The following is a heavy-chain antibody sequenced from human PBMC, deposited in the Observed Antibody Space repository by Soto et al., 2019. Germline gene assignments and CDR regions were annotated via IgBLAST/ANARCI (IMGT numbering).Heavy chain of an antibody. Sequence: EVQLVESGGGLVKPGGSLRLSCAASGFTYSCYSMNWVRQAPGKGLEWVSSISSSSSYIYYADSVKGRFTISRDNAKNSLYLQMNSLRAEDTAVYYFARDAVAGKGDYWGQGTLVTVSS. D-gene: IGHD6-19*01. J-gene: IGHJ4*02. V-gene: IGHV3-21*01. CDR3: ARDAVAGKGDY. CDR2: ISSSSSYI. CDR1: GFTYSCYS.